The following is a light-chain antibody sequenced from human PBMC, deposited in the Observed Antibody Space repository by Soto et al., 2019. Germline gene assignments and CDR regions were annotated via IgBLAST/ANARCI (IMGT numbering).Light chain of an antibody. CDR3: MQSLKIPYN. Sequence: DIVMSQSPLSLPVIPGEPASISCRSSQSLLKGDGYTSLDWYLQKPGQSPQLLIYLVSNRASGVPDRLSGRGSGTDFTLKISRVEAEDVGVYYGMQSLKIPYNFGQGTKLEIK. CDR2: LVS. J-gene: IGKJ2*01. V-gene: IGKV2-28*01. CDR1: QSLLKGDGYTS.